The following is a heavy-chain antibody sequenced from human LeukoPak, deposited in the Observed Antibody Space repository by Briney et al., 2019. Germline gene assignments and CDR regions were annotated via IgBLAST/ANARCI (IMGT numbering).Heavy chain of an antibody. CDR2: LSGSGSPI. CDR3: VRDEHRAFDY. J-gene: IGHJ4*02. V-gene: IGHV3-48*01. Sequence: GGPLRLSCAASGFTFSSYSMNWVRQAPGKGLEWLSYLSGSGSPIYHADSVKGRFTISRDNAKNSLYLQMNSLRAEDTAVYYCVRDEHRAFDYWGQGTLVTVSS. CDR1: GFTFSSYS. D-gene: IGHD1-14*01.